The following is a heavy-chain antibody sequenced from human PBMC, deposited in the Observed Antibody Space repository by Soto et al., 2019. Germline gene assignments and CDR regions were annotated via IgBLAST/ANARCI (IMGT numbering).Heavy chain of an antibody. V-gene: IGHV3-23*01. CDR1: GFTFSSYA. CDR3: AKDSTDSLQTSRDYYYYMDV. J-gene: IGHJ6*03. D-gene: IGHD5-18*01. Sequence: GGSLRLSCAASGFTFSSYAMSWVRQAPGKGLEWVSAISGSGGSTYYADSVKGRFTISRDNSKNTLYLQMNSLRAEDTAVYYCAKDSTDSLQTSRDYYYYMDVWGKGTTVTVSS. CDR2: ISGSGGST.